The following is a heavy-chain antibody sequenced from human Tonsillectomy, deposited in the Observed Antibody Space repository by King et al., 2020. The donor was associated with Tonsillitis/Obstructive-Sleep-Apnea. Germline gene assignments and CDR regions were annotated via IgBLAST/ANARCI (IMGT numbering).Heavy chain of an antibody. V-gene: IGHV1-46*01. CDR2: INPSGGST. Sequence: QLVQSGAEVKKPGASVKVSCKASGYTFTSYYMHWVRQAPGQGLEWMGIINPSGGSTSYAQKFQGRVTMTRDTSTSTVYMELSSLRSEDTAVYYCARVLVVGIAARKSQGYYGMDVWGQGTTVTVSS. D-gene: IGHD6-6*01. CDR1: GYTFTSYY. CDR3: ARVLVVGIAARKSQGYYGMDV. J-gene: IGHJ6*02.